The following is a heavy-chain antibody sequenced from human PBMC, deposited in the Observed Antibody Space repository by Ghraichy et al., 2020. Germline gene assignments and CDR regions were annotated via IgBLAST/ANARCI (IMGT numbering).Heavy chain of an antibody. V-gene: IGHV3-33*03. D-gene: IGHD2-21*01. J-gene: IGHJ4*02. Sequence: GGSLRLSCAASGFTFSKHGMHWVRQPPGKGLEWVAVIWYDGSKTYYEDSVKGRFTISRDSSKNTLDLQMNSLRAEDTAVYYCARQNCAGDSLCLDIWGQGTLVTVSS. CDR2: IWYDGSKT. CDR3: ARQNCAGDSLCLDI. CDR1: GFTFSKHG.